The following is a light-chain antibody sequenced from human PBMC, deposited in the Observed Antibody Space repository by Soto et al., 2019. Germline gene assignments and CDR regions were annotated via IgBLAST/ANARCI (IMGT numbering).Light chain of an antibody. V-gene: IGKV3-20*01. CDR3: QQYGSSGT. J-gene: IGKJ1*01. CDR2: GAS. CDR1: QSVSNNY. Sequence: EIVLTQSPGTLSLSPGEGATLSCRASQSVSNNYLAWYQQKPGXAPXXLIYGASNRATGIPDRFSGSGSGTDFTLTISRLEPEDSAVDDCQQYGSSGTFGQGTKVDIK.